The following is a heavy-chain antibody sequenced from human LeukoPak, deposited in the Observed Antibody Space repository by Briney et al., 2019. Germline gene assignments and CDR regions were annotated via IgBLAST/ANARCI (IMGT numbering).Heavy chain of an antibody. CDR3: AGVDGTFSHNFYMDV. D-gene: IGHD5-24*01. CDR1: GMTFSDYS. J-gene: IGHJ6*03. CDR2: ISNGGSTI. Sequence: GGSLRLSCEGFGMTFSDYSMNWVRQAPGKGLEWISFISNGGSTIYYAGSVKGRFTISRDNARNALCLQMNSLRGDDTALYYCAGVDGTFSHNFYMDVWGKGSTVTVSS. V-gene: IGHV3-48*04.